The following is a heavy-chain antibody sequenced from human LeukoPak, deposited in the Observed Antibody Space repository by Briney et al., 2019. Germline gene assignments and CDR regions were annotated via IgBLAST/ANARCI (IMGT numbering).Heavy chain of an antibody. V-gene: IGHV1-18*01. CDR2: ISAYNGNT. CDR1: GYTFTSYG. D-gene: IGHD3-9*01. J-gene: IGHJ6*03. CDR3: ARVHRYFDWLIGRYYYYYMDV. Sequence: ASVKVSCKASGYTFTSYGISWVRQAPGQGLEWMGWISAYNGNTNYAQKLQGRVTMTTDTSTSTAYMELRSLRSDDTAVYYCARVHRYFDWLIGRYYYYYMDVWGKGTTVTVSS.